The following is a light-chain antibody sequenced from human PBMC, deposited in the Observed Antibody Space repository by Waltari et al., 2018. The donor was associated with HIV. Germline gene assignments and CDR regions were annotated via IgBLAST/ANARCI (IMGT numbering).Light chain of an antibody. CDR2: EVK. Sequence: QSALSQPASVSGSPGQSITISCTGTDSDIGASDYVSWYQKHPDRPPRLLIYEVKKRPSGISSRFSGFKSANTASLTISGLQLEDEADVYCASLSRSVSLVVFGGGTHVTVL. V-gene: IGLV2-14*01. CDR1: DSDIGASDY. J-gene: IGLJ2*01. CDR3: ASLSRSVSLVV.